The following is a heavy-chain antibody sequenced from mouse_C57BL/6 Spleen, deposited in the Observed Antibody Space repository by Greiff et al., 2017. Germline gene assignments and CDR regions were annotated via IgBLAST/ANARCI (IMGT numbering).Heavy chain of an antibody. CDR2: IYWDDDK. Sequence: QVTLKESGPGILQSSQTLSLTCSFSGFSLSTSGMGVSWIRQPSGKGLEWLAHIYWDDDKRYNPSLKLRLTISKDTSRNQLFLKITSVDTADTATYYCARFIYYGNFYWYFDVWGTGTTVTVAS. J-gene: IGHJ1*03. CDR3: ARFIYYGNFYWYFDV. CDR1: GFSLSTSGMG. D-gene: IGHD2-1*01. V-gene: IGHV8-12*01.